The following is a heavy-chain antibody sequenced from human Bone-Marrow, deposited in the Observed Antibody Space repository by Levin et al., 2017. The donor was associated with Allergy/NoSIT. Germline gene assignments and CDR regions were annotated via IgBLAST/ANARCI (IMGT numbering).Heavy chain of an antibody. CDR3: ARGWFGELLSH. CDR1: GFTVSSNY. CDR2: IYSGGST. D-gene: IGHD3-10*01. Sequence: GESLKISCAASGFTVSSNYMSWVRQAPGKGPEWVSVIYSGGSTYYADSVKGRFTISRDNSKNILYLQMNSLRAEDTAVYYCARGWFGELLSHWGQGTLVTVSS. J-gene: IGHJ4*02. V-gene: IGHV3-53*01.